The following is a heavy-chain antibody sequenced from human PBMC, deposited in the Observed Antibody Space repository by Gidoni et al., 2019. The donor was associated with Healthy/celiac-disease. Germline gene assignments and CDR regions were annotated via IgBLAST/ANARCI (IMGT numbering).Heavy chain of an antibody. Sequence: QITLKESGPTLVKPTQTLTLTCTFSGLPLSTSGVGVGWIRQPPGKALEWLALIYWNDDKRYSPSLKSRLTITKDTSKNQVVLTMTNMDPVDTATYYCAHSTLYYDFWSGYSAHTLDYWGQGTLVTVSS. CDR2: IYWNDDK. V-gene: IGHV2-5*01. J-gene: IGHJ4*02. D-gene: IGHD3-3*01. CDR3: AHSTLYYDFWSGYSAHTLDY. CDR1: GLPLSTSGVG.